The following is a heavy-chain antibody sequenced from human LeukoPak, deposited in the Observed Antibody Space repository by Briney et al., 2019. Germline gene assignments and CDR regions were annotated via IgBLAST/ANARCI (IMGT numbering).Heavy chain of an antibody. J-gene: IGHJ6*03. V-gene: IGHV1-2*02. Sequence: VASVKVSCKASRYTFTGYYLHWVPQAPGQGLEWMGWINPKRGGTNYAQKFQSTVTMTSDTSISTAYMELSRLRSDDTAVYYCSRGDPRIFSPRGYSYYYYMDGWGKGTTVTVSS. CDR1: RYTFTGYY. CDR3: SRGDPRIFSPRGYSYYYYMDG. CDR2: INPKRGGT. D-gene: IGHD2-15*01.